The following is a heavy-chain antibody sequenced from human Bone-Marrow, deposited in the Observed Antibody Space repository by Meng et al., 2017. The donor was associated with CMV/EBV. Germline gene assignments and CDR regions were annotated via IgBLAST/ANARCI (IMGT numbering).Heavy chain of an antibody. J-gene: IGHJ4*02. CDR2: INPSGGST. CDR1: GYTFTSYY. D-gene: IGHD3-22*01. CDR3: ARDRVMIVQKFSFDY. V-gene: IGHV1-46*01. Sequence: ASVKVSCMASGYTFTSYYMHWVRQAPGQGLEWMGIINPSGGSTSYAQKFQGRVTMTRDTSTSTVYMELSSLRSEDTAVYYCARDRVMIVQKFSFDYWGQGTLVTVSS.